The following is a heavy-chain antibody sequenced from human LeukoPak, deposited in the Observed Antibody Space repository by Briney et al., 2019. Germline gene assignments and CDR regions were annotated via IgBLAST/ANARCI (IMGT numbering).Heavy chain of an antibody. D-gene: IGHD3-22*01. J-gene: IGHJ3*02. V-gene: IGHV3-7*01. Sequence: PGGSLRLSCAASGFTFSSYWMSWVRQAPGKGLEWVANIKQDGSEKYYVDSVKGRFTISRDNAKNSLYLQMNSLRAEDTAVYYCVRDHHSRLYDTQARDTFDIWGQGTMVTVSS. CDR1: GFTFSSYW. CDR2: IKQDGSEK. CDR3: VRDHHSRLYDTQARDTFDI.